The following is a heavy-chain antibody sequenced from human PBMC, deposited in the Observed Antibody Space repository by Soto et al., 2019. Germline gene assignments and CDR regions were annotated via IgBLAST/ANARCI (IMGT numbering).Heavy chain of an antibody. CDR3: ARGTGYCSGGSCYNYFDP. J-gene: IGHJ5*02. Sequence: QVQVQESGPGLVKPSGTLSLTCAVSDGSISTDNWWTWVRQPPGKGLEWIGEIYHSGSTNYNPSLQSRVAISVDKSKNQFSLKLTSVAAADTAGYYCARGTGYCSGGSCYNYFDPWGQGTLVTVSS. CDR1: DGSISTDNW. V-gene: IGHV4-4*02. CDR2: IYHSGST. D-gene: IGHD2-15*01.